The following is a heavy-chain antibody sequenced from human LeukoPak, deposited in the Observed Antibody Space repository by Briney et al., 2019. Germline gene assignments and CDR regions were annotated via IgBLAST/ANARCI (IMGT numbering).Heavy chain of an antibody. J-gene: IGHJ4*02. CDR2: IYSGGST. D-gene: IGHD6-6*01. CDR1: GFTVSSNY. Sequence: QTGGSLRLSCAASGFTVSSNYMSWVRQAPGKGLEWVSVIYSGGSTYYADSVKDRFTISRDNSKNTLYLQMNSLRAEDTAVYYCARDYSSSSGDGRRLDYWGQGTLVTVSS. V-gene: IGHV3-66*02. CDR3: ARDYSSSSGDGRRLDY.